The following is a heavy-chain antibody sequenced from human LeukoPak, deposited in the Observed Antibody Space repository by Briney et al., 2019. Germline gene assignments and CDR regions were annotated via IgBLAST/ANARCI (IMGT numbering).Heavy chain of an antibody. CDR3: AKIPPYGDYDDAFDI. Sequence: SQTLSLTCTVSGGSISSGDYYWSWIRQPPGKGLEWIGYIYYSGSTYYNPSLKSRVTISVDTSKNQFSLKLSSVTAADTAVYYCAKIPPYGDYDDAFDIWGQGTMVTVSS. V-gene: IGHV4-30-4*01. CDR2: IYYSGST. J-gene: IGHJ3*02. D-gene: IGHD4-17*01. CDR1: GGSISSGDYY.